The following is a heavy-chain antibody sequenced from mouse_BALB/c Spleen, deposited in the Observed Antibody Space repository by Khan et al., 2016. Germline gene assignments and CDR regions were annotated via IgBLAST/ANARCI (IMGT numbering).Heavy chain of an antibody. CDR1: GYSFTSYY. Sequence: QVQLKESGPELVKPGASVKISCKASGYSFTSYYIHWVKQRPGQGLEWIGWIFPGSGNTKYNEKFKGKATLTADTSSSTAYMQLSSLTSEDSAVYSFARGPYGYDWYFDVWGAGTTVTVSS. V-gene: IGHV1-66*01. CDR3: ARGPYGYDWYFDV. CDR2: IFPGSGNT. D-gene: IGHD2-2*01. J-gene: IGHJ1*01.